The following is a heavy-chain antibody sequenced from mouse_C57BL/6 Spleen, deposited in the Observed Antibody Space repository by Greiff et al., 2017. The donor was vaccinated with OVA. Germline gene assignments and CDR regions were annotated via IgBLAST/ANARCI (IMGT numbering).Heavy chain of an antibody. CDR2: IDPSDSYT. J-gene: IGHJ4*01. D-gene: IGHD4-1*01. CDR1: GYTFTSYW. V-gene: IGHV1-69*01. CDR3: ARRRYSIYWDMDD. Sequence: VQLQQPGAELVMPGASVKLSCKASGYTFTSYWMHWVKQRPGQGLEWIGEIDPSDSYTNYNQKFKGKSTLTVDTSSSTAYMQLSSLTAEDFAVCDSARRRYSIYWDMDDWGKGTSVTVSS.